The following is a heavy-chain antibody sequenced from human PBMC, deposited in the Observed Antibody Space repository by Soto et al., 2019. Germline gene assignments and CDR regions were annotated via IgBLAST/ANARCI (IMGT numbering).Heavy chain of an antibody. Sequence: SVKVSCKASGGTFSSYAISWVRQAPGQGLEWMGGIIPIFGTANYAQKFQGRVTITADESTSTAYMELSSLRSEDTAVYYCAREDNYYDSSGYYGHYYYGMDVWGQGTTVTV. CDR2: IIPIFGTA. CDR1: GGTFSSYA. CDR3: AREDNYYDSSGYYGHYYYGMDV. J-gene: IGHJ6*02. V-gene: IGHV1-69*13. D-gene: IGHD3-22*01.